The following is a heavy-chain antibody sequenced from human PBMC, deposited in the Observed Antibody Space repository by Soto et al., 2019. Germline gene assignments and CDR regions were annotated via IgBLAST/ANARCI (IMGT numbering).Heavy chain of an antibody. CDR3: ARHSWYCSSTSCHTYNWFDP. CDR2: IYYSGST. V-gene: IGHV4-59*08. Sequence: SETLSLTCTVSGGSISSYYWSWIRQPPGKGLEWIGYIYYSGSTNYNPSLKSRVTISVDTSKNQFSLKLGSVTAADTALYYCARHSWYCSSTSCHTYNWFDPWGQGTLVTVSS. J-gene: IGHJ5*02. D-gene: IGHD2-2*02. CDR1: GGSISSYY.